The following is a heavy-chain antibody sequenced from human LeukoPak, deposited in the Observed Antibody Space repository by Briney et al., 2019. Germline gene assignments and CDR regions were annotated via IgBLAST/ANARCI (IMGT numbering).Heavy chain of an antibody. Sequence: SETLSLTCTVSGESVSSSYWSWIRQPAGKGLQWIGRIYSTGSTYYNPSLKSRVNMSLDTSKNQFSLKVRFLTAADTAVYYCARAPDLSSYDTTGFYYFDYWGQGARVTVSS. J-gene: IGHJ4*02. CDR3: ARAPDLSSYDTTGFYYFDY. CDR1: GESVSSSY. CDR2: IYSTGST. V-gene: IGHV4-4*07. D-gene: IGHD3-22*01.